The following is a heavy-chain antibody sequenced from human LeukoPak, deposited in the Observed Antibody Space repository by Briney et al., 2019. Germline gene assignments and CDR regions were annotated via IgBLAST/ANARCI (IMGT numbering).Heavy chain of an antibody. CDR2: ISYDGSNK. CDR3: AKRSPSGYCSSTSCRYYFDY. V-gene: IGHV3-30*04. D-gene: IGHD2-2*01. J-gene: IGHJ4*02. CDR1: GFTFSSYA. Sequence: PGRSLRLSCAASGFTFSSYALHWVRQAPGKGLEWVAVISYDGSNKYADSVKGRFTISRDNSKNTLYLQMNSLRAEDTAVYYCAKRSPSGYCSSTSCRYYFDYWGQGTLVTVSS.